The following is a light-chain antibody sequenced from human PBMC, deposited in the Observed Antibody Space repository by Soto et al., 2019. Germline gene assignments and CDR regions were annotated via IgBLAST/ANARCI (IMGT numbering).Light chain of an antibody. Sequence: QAVVTQEPSLTVSPGGTVTLTCGSSTGAVTSNHHPYWFQQKAGQAPRTLIYDTSNKHSWTPARFSGSLLGDTAALTLSGAQPEAEAQYYCLLSYNAARVFGGGTNVTVL. V-gene: IGLV7-46*01. J-gene: IGLJ2*01. CDR1: TGAVTSNHH. CDR3: LLSYNAARV. CDR2: DTS.